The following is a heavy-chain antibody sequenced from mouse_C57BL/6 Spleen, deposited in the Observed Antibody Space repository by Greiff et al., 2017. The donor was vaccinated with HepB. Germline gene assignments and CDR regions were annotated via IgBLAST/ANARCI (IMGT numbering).Heavy chain of an antibody. CDR1: GYTFTSYW. D-gene: IGHD2-4*01. V-gene: IGHV1-55*01. J-gene: IGHJ2*01. CDR2: IYPGSGST. CDR3: AREICDYDEGY. Sequence: VQLQQPGAELVKPGASVKMSCKASGYTFTSYWITWVKQRPGQGLEWIGGIYPGSGSTNYNEKFKSKATLTVDTSSSTAYMQLSSLTSEDSAVYDCAREICDYDEGYWGKGTTLTVAS.